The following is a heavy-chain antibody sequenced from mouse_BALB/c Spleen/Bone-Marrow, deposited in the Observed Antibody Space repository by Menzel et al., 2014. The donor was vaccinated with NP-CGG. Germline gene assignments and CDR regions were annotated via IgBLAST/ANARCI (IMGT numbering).Heavy chain of an antibody. CDR3: ARRDYGSSFYAMDY. Sequence: EVQLQQSGPELMKPGSSVKISCKASGYSFTSYYMHWVKQSHGKSLEWIGYIDPFNGGTSYNQKFKGKATLTVDKSSSTAYMHLSSLTSEDSAVYYCARRDYGSSFYAMDYWGQGTSVTSPQ. V-gene: IGHV1S135*01. CDR2: IDPFNGGT. CDR1: GYSFTSYY. D-gene: IGHD1-1*01. J-gene: IGHJ4*01.